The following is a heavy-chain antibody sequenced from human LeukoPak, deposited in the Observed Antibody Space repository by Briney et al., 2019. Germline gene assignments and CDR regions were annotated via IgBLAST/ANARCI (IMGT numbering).Heavy chain of an antibody. CDR3: AREPITMIEGAFDI. Sequence: ASVRVSCKASGYTFTGYYMHWVRQAPGQGLEWMGWINPNSGGTNYAQKFQGRVTMTRDTSISTAYMELSRLRSDDTAVYYCAREPITMIEGAFDIWGQGTMVTVSS. V-gene: IGHV1-2*02. J-gene: IGHJ3*02. CDR2: INPNSGGT. CDR1: GYTFTGYY. D-gene: IGHD3-22*01.